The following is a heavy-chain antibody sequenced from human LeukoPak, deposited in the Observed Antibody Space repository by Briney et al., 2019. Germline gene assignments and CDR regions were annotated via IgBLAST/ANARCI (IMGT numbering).Heavy chain of an antibody. D-gene: IGHD1-20*01. J-gene: IGHJ4*02. CDR1: GFTFSSYE. V-gene: IGHV3-48*03. Sequence: GGSLRLSCAASGFTFSSYEMNWVRQAPGKGLEWVSCISSSGSTIYYADSVKGRFTISRDNAKDSLYLQMNSLRAEDTAVYYCARDHITGTPHWGQGTLVTVSS. CDR3: ARDHITGTPH. CDR2: ISSSGSTI.